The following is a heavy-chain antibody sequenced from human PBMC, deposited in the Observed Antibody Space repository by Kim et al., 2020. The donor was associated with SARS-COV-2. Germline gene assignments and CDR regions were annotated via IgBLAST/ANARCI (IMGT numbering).Heavy chain of an antibody. V-gene: IGHV3-23*01. CDR3: AKESKAAAATAFDY. Sequence: ADSVKGRFTISRDNSKNTLYLQMNTLRVEDTAAYFCAKESKAAAATAFDYWGQGTLVTVSS. D-gene: IGHD6-13*01. J-gene: IGHJ4*02.